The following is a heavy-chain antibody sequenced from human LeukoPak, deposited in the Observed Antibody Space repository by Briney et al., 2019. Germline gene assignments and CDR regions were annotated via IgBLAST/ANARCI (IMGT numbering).Heavy chain of an antibody. CDR2: IFYSRST. CDR1: GGSVSSGSYY. V-gene: IGHV4-61*01. J-gene: IGHJ4*02. Sequence: SETLSLTCTVSGGSVSSGSYYWSWTRQPPGKGLEWIAYIFYSRSTNYNPSLKSRVTISADTSKNQFSLKLSSVTAADTAVYYCARDVANSSPTIDFWGQGILVTVSS. D-gene: IGHD1-26*01. CDR3: ARDVANSSPTIDF.